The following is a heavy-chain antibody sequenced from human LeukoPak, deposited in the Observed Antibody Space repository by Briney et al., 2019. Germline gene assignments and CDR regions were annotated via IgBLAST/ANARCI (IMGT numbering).Heavy chain of an antibody. V-gene: IGHV3-48*03. Sequence: PGRSLRLSCAASGFTFSSYAMHWVRQAPGKGLEWVSYISSSGSTIYYADSVKGRFTISRDNAKNSLYLQMNSLRAEDTAVYYCARDLGGYSYGFHYWGQGTLVTVSS. D-gene: IGHD5-18*01. J-gene: IGHJ4*02. CDR1: GFTFSSYA. CDR2: ISSSGSTI. CDR3: ARDLGGYSYGFHY.